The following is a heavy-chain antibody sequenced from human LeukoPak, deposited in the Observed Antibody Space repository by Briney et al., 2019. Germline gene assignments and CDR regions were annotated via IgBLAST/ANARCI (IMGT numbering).Heavy chain of an antibody. CDR2: IYYSGST. CDR1: GGSISSGGYY. D-gene: IGHD1-26*01. V-gene: IGHV4-31*03. CDR3: ARGTRLIPRRSGSLTAGGAFDI. J-gene: IGHJ3*02. Sequence: SETLSLTCTVSGGSISSGGYYWSWIRQHPGKGLEWIGYIYYSGSTYYNPSLKSRVTISVDTSKNQFSLKLSSVTAADTAVYYCARGTRLIPRRSGSLTAGGAFDIWGQGTMVTVSS.